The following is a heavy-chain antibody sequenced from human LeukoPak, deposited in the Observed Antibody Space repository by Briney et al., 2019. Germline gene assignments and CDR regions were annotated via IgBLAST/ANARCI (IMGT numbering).Heavy chain of an antibody. CDR1: GGSFSLYY. CDR2: INHSGNT. D-gene: IGHD3-3*01. Sequence: SETLSLTCAVYGGSFSLYYWTWIRQSPGKGLEWIGEINHSGNTNYNPSLKSRVTISVDTSKNQFSLKLSSVTAADTAVYYCARGRFCHHYYCYYMDVWGKGTTVTVSS. CDR3: ARGRFCHHYYCYYMDV. V-gene: IGHV4-34*01. J-gene: IGHJ6*03.